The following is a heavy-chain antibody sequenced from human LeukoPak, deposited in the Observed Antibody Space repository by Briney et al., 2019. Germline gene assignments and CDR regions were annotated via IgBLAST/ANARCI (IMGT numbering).Heavy chain of an antibody. CDR3: ATVSYYYDSSGYQGYFQH. Sequence: EASVKVSCKVSEYTLTELSMHWVRQAPGKGLEWMGGFDPEDGETIYAQKFQGRVTMTEDTSTDTAYMELSSLRSEDTAMYYCATVSYYYDSSGYQGYFQHWGQGTLVTVSS. CDR2: FDPEDGET. D-gene: IGHD3-22*01. V-gene: IGHV1-24*01. J-gene: IGHJ1*01. CDR1: EYTLTELS.